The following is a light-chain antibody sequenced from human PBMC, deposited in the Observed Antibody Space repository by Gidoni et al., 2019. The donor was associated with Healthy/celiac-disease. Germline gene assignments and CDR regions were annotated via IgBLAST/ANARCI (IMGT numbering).Light chain of an antibody. Sequence: DIQMTQSPSSLSASVGDRVTITCQASQDISNYLNWYQQKPGKASKLLIYDASNLETGVPSRFSGSGSGTDFTFTISSLQPEDIATYYCQQYDNLLPFTFGPGTKVDIK. CDR1: QDISNY. CDR3: QQYDNLLPFT. V-gene: IGKV1-33*01. CDR2: DAS. J-gene: IGKJ3*01.